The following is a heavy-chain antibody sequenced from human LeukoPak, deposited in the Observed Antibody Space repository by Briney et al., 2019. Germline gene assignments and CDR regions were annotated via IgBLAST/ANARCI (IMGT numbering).Heavy chain of an antibody. J-gene: IGHJ2*01. V-gene: IGHV7-4-1*02. Sequence: GASVKVSCKASGYTFTSYAMNWVRQAPGQGLEWMGWINTNTGNPTYAQGFTGRFVFSLDTSVSTAYLQISSLKAEDTAVYYCARDQSPYYYDSSGYYYLSGYFDLWGRGTLVTVSS. CDR1: GYTFTSYA. D-gene: IGHD3-22*01. CDR3: ARDQSPYYYDSSGYYYLSGYFDL. CDR2: INTNTGNP.